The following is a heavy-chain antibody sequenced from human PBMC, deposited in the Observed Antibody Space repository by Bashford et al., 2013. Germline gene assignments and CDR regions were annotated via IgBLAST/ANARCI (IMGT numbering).Heavy chain of an antibody. CDR1: RHFSSYA. Sequence: ASVKVSCKALRHFSSYAISWVRQAPGQGLEWMGGIIPIFGTANYAQKFQGRVTITADKSTSTAYMELSSLRSEDTAVYYCARDRRYCSGGSCDAWGQGTLVTVSS. J-gene: IGHJ5*02. D-gene: IGHD2-15*01. V-gene: IGHV1-69*06. CDR2: IIPIFGTA. CDR3: ARDRRYCSGGSCDA.